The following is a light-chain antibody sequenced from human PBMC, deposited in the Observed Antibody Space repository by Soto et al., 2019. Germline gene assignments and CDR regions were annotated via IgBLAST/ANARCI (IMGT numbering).Light chain of an antibody. CDR1: SSDVGNYKY. CDR3: NSYRSSNNLEGV. CDR2: EVS. Sequence: QSVLTQPASVSGSPGQSITISCTGTSSDVGNYKYVSWYQQHPGKAPKLMIYEVSNRPSGVSSRFSGSKSGNTASLTISGLQAEDEATYYCNSYRSSNNLEGVFGGGTKLTVL. J-gene: IGLJ3*02. V-gene: IGLV2-14*01.